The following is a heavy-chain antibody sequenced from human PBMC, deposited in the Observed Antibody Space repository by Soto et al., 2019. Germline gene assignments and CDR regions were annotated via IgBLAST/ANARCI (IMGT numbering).Heavy chain of an antibody. Sequence: GESLKISCKGSGYTFTSYWVGWVRQMPGKGLEWMGIIYPGDSTTRYSPSFQGQVTISADKSISTAFLQWSSLKASDTAIYYCARHGGSGSFYYYYMDVWGKGTTVTVSS. V-gene: IGHV5-51*01. J-gene: IGHJ6*03. D-gene: IGHD3-10*01. CDR1: GYTFTSYW. CDR2: IYPGDSTT. CDR3: ARHGGSGSFYYYYMDV.